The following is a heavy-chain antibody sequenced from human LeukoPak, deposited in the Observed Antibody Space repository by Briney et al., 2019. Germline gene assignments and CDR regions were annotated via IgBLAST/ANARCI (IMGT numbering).Heavy chain of an antibody. CDR2: IRNKANSYTT. CDR3: TTESYDT. D-gene: IGHD3-16*01. V-gene: IGHV3-72*01. CDR1: GFTFSDHA. J-gene: IGHJ4*02. Sequence: TGGSLRLSCAASGFTFSDHAMDWVRQAPGKGLEWVGRIRNKANSYTTEYAASVQGRFTVSRDDSKNSLCLQMNSMKTEDTAVYYCTTESYDTWGQGTLVTVSS.